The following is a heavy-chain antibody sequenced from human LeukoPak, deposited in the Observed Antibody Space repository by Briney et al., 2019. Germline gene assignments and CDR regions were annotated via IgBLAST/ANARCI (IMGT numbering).Heavy chain of an antibody. Sequence: VASVKVSCKDSGYTFTGYYMHWVRQAPGQGLECIGWINPNSGGTNYAQKFQGRVTMTRDTSISTAYMELSRLRSDDTAVYYCASQRGYRRYYFDYWGQGTLVTVSS. D-gene: IGHD5-18*01. J-gene: IGHJ4*02. CDR2: INPNSGGT. V-gene: IGHV1-2*02. CDR1: GYTFTGYY. CDR3: ASQRGYRRYYFDY.